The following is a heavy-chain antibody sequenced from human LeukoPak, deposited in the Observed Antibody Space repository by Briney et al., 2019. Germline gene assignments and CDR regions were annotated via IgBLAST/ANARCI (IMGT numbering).Heavy chain of an antibody. J-gene: IGHJ4*02. Sequence: GRSLRLSCAASGFSFRSYWMHWVRQAPGKGLVWVSRINNDGRSASYAESVTGRFTMSRDNAKNTLYLQMNSLRAEDTAVYYCVRDVWGDRDGFFEYWGQGTLVTVSS. D-gene: IGHD2-21*01. CDR1: GFSFRSYW. CDR3: VRDVWGDRDGFFEY. CDR2: INNDGRSA. V-gene: IGHV3-74*01.